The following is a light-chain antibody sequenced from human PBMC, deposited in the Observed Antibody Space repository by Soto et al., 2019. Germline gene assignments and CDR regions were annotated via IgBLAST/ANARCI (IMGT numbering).Light chain of an antibody. CDR1: QSVSSH. V-gene: IGKV3-20*01. J-gene: IGKJ3*01. CDR2: DAS. Sequence: EIVVTISVGTLSLNPGERATLSCRASQSVSSHLAWYQQKRCQAPRPLIYDASSRATGIPARFSGSGSGTDFTLTIDRLEPEDFAMYYCQQYSDPPPTFGHGTNVDIK. CDR3: QQYSDPPPT.